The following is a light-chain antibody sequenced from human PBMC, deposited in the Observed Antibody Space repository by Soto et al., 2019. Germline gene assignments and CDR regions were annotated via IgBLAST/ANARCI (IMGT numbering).Light chain of an antibody. CDR2: DTS. CDR3: QQCGSPSS. V-gene: IGKV3-20*01. J-gene: IGKJ1*01. CDR1: QSVSSSY. Sequence: EIVLTQSPGTLSLSPGERATLTCRASQSVSSSYFDWYQQKPGQATRLLIYDTSSRATGIPDMFSGSWAGTDFTLAISRLEPEDFAVYYCQQCGSPSSFGQGTKVELK.